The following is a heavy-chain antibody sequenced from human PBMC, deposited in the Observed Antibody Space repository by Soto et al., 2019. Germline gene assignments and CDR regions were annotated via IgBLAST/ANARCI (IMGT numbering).Heavy chain of an antibody. J-gene: IGHJ5*02. CDR1: GFSFSNSG. D-gene: IGHD3-16*01. Sequence: QVQLVESGGGVVQPGTSLRLSCAASGFSFSNSGMHWVRQAPGKGLEWVAVIWFDGRTKFYADSVNGRFNISRDNSNNTLYLQMDNLRIDDTAVYYCARGRVQAGNGGDRFDPWGQGTVVTVSS. CDR2: IWFDGRTK. V-gene: IGHV3-33*01. CDR3: ARGRVQAGNGGDRFDP.